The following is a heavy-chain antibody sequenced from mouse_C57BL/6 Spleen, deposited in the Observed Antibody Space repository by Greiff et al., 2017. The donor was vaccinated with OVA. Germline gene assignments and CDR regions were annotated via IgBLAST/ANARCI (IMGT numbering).Heavy chain of an antibody. V-gene: IGHV1-15*01. CDR1: GYTFTDYE. CDR2: LDPETGGT. D-gene: IGHD1-1*01. Sequence: VQLQESGAELVRPGASVTLSCKASGYTFTDYEMHWVKQTPVHGLEWIGALDPETGGTAYNQKFKGQAILTADKSASTAYMELRSLTSEDSAVYYCTRPNYYYGSSLYAMDYWGQGTSVTVSS. CDR3: TRPNYYYGSSLYAMDY. J-gene: IGHJ4*01.